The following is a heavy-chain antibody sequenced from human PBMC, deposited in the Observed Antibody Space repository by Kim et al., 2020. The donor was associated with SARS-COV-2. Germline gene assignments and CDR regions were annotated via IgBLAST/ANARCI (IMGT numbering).Heavy chain of an antibody. CDR2: TNFRSDWYE. V-gene: IGHV6-1*01. Sequence: SQTLSLTCAISGDSVSRTSAAWTWIRQSPSRGLEWLGRTNFRSDWYEDYAVSVKSRIDINVDTSKNQFSLHLNSVTPEDTAIYYCARQFNWVFDYWGQG. J-gene: IGHJ4*02. CDR3: ARQFNWVFDY. CDR1: GDSVSRTSAA. D-gene: IGHD1-1*01.